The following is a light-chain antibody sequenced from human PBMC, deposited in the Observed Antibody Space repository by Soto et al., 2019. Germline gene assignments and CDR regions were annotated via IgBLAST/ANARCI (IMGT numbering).Light chain of an antibody. Sequence: DIQLTQSPSFLSASVVDRVTITCRSSQGISSYLAWYQQKPGKAPKLLIYAASTLQTGVPSRFSGSGSGTEFTLTISSLQPEDFATYYCQQLNSYPGTFGQGTKVDIK. J-gene: IGKJ1*01. CDR1: QGISSY. CDR3: QQLNSYPGT. CDR2: AAS. V-gene: IGKV1-9*01.